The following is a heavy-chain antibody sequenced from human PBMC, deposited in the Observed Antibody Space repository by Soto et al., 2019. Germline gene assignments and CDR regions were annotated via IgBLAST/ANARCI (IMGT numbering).Heavy chain of an antibody. CDR1: GGTFSSYT. D-gene: IGHD3-10*01. V-gene: IGHV1-69*02. Sequence: QVQLVQSGAEVKKPGSSVKVSCKATGGTFSSYTISWVRQAPGQGLEWMGRIIPILGIANYAQKFQGRVTITADKSTSTAYMELSSLRSEDTAVYYCARFRGSYGMDVWGQGTTVTVSS. CDR3: ARFRGSYGMDV. CDR2: IIPILGIA. J-gene: IGHJ6*02.